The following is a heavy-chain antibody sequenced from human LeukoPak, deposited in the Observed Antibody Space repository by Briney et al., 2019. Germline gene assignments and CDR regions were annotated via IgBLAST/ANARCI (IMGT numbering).Heavy chain of an antibody. Sequence: PGGSLRLSCAASGFTFSSYAMSWVRQAPGKGLEWVSAISGSGGSTYYADSVKGRFTISRDNSKNTLYLQMNSLRAEDTAVYYCAKAIGAYDFWSGPTDVWGKGTTVTVSS. D-gene: IGHD3-3*01. CDR3: AKAIGAYDFWSGPTDV. J-gene: IGHJ6*04. CDR2: ISGSGGST. V-gene: IGHV3-23*01. CDR1: GFTFSSYA.